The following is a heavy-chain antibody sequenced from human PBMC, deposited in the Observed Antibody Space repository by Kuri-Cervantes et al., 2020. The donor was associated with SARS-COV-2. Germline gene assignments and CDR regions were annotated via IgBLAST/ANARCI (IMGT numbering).Heavy chain of an antibody. V-gene: IGHV3-30-3*01. CDR3: GIGIALGY. Sequence: GGSLRLSCAASGFTFSSYAMHWVRQAPGKGLEWVAVISYDGSNKYYADSVKGRFTISRDNAKNSLYLQMNSLRAEDTAVYYCGIGIALGYWGQGTLVTVSS. CDR2: ISYDGSNK. J-gene: IGHJ4*02. D-gene: IGHD6-13*01. CDR1: GFTFSSYA.